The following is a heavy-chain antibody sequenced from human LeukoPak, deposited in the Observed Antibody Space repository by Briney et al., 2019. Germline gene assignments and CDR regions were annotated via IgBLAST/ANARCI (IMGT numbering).Heavy chain of an antibody. CDR3: VRADYYDSSGFIDY. CDR1: GFTFDDYG. D-gene: IGHD3-22*01. V-gene: IGHV3-20*04. J-gene: IGHJ4*02. Sequence: RAGGSLRLSCAASGFTFDDYGMSWVRQAPGKGLEWVSGINWNGGSTVYADSVKGRFTISRDNAKNSLYLQMNSLRAEDTALYYCVRADYYDSSGFIDYWGQGTLVTVSS. CDR2: INWNGGST.